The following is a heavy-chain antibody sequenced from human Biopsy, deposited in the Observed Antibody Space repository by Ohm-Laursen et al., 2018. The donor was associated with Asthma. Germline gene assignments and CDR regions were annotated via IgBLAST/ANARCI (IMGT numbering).Heavy chain of an antibody. CDR3: ARAVDYSHYYGIDV. D-gene: IGHD3-10*01. J-gene: IGHJ6*02. CDR1: GYTFNSAA. CDR2: ISVYNGNT. Sequence: ASVKVSCKTSGYTFNSAAITWLRQAPGQGLEWMGWISVYNGNTKFAQKLQDRVTMITNTSTSTAYMELRSLRSDDTAVYFCARAVDYSHYYGIDVWGQGTTVTVS. V-gene: IGHV1-18*01.